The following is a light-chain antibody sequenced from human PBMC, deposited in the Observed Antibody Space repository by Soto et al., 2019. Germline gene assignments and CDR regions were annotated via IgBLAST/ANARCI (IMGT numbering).Light chain of an antibody. Sequence: EIVLTQYPGTLPLSPGERATLSCRASQSVASNYLAWYQQRPGQAPRLLIDGASTRATGIPDRFSGSGSGTDFTLTIGRLEAEDFAVYYCQQYGGSPITFGQGTRLEIK. CDR1: QSVASNY. V-gene: IGKV3-20*01. CDR2: GAS. J-gene: IGKJ5*01. CDR3: QQYGGSPIT.